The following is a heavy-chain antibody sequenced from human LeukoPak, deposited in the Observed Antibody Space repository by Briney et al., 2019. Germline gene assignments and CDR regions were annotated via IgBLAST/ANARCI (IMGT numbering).Heavy chain of an antibody. J-gene: IGHJ4*02. D-gene: IGHD2-2*01. Sequence: PSETLSLTCAVSGYSISSGYYWGWLRPPPGKGLEWIGSIYHSGSTYYNPSLKSRVTISVDTSKNQFSLKLSYVTAADTAVYYCARQDIVVVPAALDHWGQGTLVTVSS. CDR3: ARQDIVVVPAALDH. V-gene: IGHV4-38-2*01. CDR1: GYSISSGYY. CDR2: IYHSGST.